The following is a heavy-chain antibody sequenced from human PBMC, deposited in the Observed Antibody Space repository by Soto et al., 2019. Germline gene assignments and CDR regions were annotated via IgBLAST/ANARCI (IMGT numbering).Heavy chain of an antibody. J-gene: IGHJ6*02. V-gene: IGHV1-69*12. CDR3: ASHGLTGTWVYYYGMDV. Sequence: QVQLVQSGAEVKKPGSSVKVSCKASGGTFSGYAISWVRQAPGQGLEWMGGIIPIFGTPDYTQKFQGRVTITADESTSTAYRELSSLRSEDTALYDGASHGLTGTWVYYYGMDVWGQGTTVTVSS. CDR2: IIPIFGTP. CDR1: GGTFSGYA. D-gene: IGHD1-7*01.